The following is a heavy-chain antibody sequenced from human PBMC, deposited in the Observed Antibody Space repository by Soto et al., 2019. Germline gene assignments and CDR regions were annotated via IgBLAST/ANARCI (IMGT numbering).Heavy chain of an antibody. V-gene: IGHV5-10-1*01. Sequence: PGESLKISCKGSGYSFTSYWISWVRQMPGKGLEWMGRIDPSDSYTNYSPSFQGHVTISADKSISTAYLQWSSLKASDTAMYYCARSPILGYCSSTSCNGWFDPWGQGTLVTVSS. CDR1: GYSFTSYW. CDR2: IDPSDSYT. CDR3: ARSPILGYCSSTSCNGWFDP. D-gene: IGHD2-2*01. J-gene: IGHJ5*02.